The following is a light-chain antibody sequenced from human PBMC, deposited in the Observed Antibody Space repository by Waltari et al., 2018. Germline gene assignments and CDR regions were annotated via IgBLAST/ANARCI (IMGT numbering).Light chain of an antibody. CDR1: RSDVGGFNY. Sequence: SGSPGQSITISCTGARSDVGGFNYVSWYQQNPGKAPKLLIFEATKRPSGVSIRFSGSTSGNTASLTISGLQAEDEADYYCSSYASSNFLVFGGGTKVTVL. CDR2: EAT. V-gene: IGLV2-14*01. J-gene: IGLJ3*02. CDR3: SSYASSNFLV.